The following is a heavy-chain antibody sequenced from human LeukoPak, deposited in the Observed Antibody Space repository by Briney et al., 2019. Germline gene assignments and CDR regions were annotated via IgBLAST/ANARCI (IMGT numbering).Heavy chain of an antibody. CDR2: IYYSGST. CDR1: GGSISDFY. D-gene: IGHD3-9*01. V-gene: IGHV4-59*12. Sequence: SETLSLTCTVSGGSISDFYWSWIRQPPGKGPEWIGYIYYSGSTSYNPSLRSRVTISVDTSKNQFSLKLSSVTAADTAVYYCARELRYFDWLLGNGAGMDVWGQGTTVTVSS. CDR3: ARELRYFDWLLGNGAGMDV. J-gene: IGHJ6*02.